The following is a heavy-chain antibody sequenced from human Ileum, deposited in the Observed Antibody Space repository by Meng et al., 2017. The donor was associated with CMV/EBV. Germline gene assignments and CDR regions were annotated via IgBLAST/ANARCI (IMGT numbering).Heavy chain of an antibody. Sequence: CAASSFTFSSCAMSWVRQAARKVLEWVSGFRGGGGSNYYADSVRGRLTISRDNSKNTLYLQMNSLGAEDTAVYYCAKVSLVRGWGFDYWGQGTLVTVSS. CDR1: SFTFSSCA. CDR3: AKVSLVRGWGFDY. J-gene: IGHJ4*02. V-gene: IGHV3-23*01. D-gene: IGHD1-26*01. CDR2: FRGGGGSN.